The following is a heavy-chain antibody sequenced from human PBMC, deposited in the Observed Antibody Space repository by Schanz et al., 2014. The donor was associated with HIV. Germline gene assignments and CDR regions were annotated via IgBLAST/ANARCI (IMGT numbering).Heavy chain of an antibody. CDR2: IAPIFNTP. Sequence: QVHLLQSGAEVKKPGSSVKVSCKASGDTFSIYAISWVRQAPGQGLEWMGGIAPIFNTPNYAEKFRDRVTITADDSANTAYMELSRLRSDDTALYFCARGRGGIAAAPFDYWGQGTLVTVSS. J-gene: IGHJ4*02. CDR1: GDTFSIYA. D-gene: IGHD6-13*01. CDR3: ARGRGGIAAAPFDY. V-gene: IGHV1-69*01.